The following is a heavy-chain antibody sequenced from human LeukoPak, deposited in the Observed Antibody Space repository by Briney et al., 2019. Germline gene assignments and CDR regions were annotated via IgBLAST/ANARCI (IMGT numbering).Heavy chain of an antibody. V-gene: IGHV4-31*03. CDR2: IYYSGST. CDR1: GGSISSGGYH. D-gene: IGHD1-26*01. Sequence: SETLSLTCTVSGGSISSGGYHWSWIRQHPGKGLEWIGYIYYSGSTYYNPSLKSRVTISVDASKNQFSLKLSSVTAADTAVYYCASRHSGSYGAIHDYWGQGTLVTISS. CDR3: ASRHSGSYGAIHDY. J-gene: IGHJ4*02.